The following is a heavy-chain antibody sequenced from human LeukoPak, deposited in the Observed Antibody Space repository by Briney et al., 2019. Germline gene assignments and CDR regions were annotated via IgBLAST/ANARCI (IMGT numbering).Heavy chain of an antibody. V-gene: IGHV4-34*01. CDR3: ARRPYYDFWSGSHPNWFDP. Sequence: SETLSLTCTVSGGSISSYYWSWIRQPPGKGLEWIGEINHSGSTNYNPSLKSRVTISVDTSKNQFSLKLSSVTAADTAVYYCARRPYYDFWSGSHPNWFDPWGQGTLVTVSS. J-gene: IGHJ5*02. CDR2: INHSGST. CDR1: GGSISSYY. D-gene: IGHD3-3*01.